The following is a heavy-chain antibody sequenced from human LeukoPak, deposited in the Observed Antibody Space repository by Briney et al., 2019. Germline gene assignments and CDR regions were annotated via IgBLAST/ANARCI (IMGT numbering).Heavy chain of an antibody. V-gene: IGHV3-66*01. D-gene: IGHD3-10*01. J-gene: IGHJ6*02. CDR1: GFTVSSNY. CDR3: ARDPLPMVRGYGMDV. CDR2: IYSGGST. Sequence: GGSLRLSCAASGFTVSSNYMSWVRQAPGKGLEWVSVIYSGGSTYYADSVKGRFTISRDDSKNTLYLQMNSLRAEDTAVCYCARDPLPMVRGYGMDVWGQGTTVTVSS.